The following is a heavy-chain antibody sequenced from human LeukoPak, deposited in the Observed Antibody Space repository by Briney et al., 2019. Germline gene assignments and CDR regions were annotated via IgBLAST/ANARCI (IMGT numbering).Heavy chain of an antibody. CDR3: ARRRWGYGSGSYDY. Sequence: PSETLSLTCTVSGGSISSYYWSWIRQPAGKGLEWIGRIYTSGSTNYNPSLKSRVTISVDTSKNQFSLKLSSVTAADTAVYYCARRRWGYGSGSYDYWGQGTLVTVSS. D-gene: IGHD3-10*01. CDR1: GGSISSYY. J-gene: IGHJ4*02. V-gene: IGHV4-4*07. CDR2: IYTSGST.